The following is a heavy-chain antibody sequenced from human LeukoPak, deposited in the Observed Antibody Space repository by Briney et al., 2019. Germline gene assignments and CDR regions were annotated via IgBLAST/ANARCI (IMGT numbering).Heavy chain of an antibody. V-gene: IGHV1-2*02. CDR2: INPNSGGT. CDR3: ARDSGYSSSWFNYYYYMDV. CDR1: GYTFTGYY. D-gene: IGHD6-13*01. J-gene: IGHJ6*03. Sequence: GASVKVSCKASGYTFTGYYMHWVRQAPGQGLEWMGWINPNSGGTNYAQKFQGRVTMTRDTSISTAYMELSRLRSDDTAVYYCARDSGYSSSWFNYYYYMDVWGKGTTVTISS.